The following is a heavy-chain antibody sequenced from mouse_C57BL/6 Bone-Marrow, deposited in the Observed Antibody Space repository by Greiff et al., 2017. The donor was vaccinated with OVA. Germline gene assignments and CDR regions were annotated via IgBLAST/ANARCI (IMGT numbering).Heavy chain of an antibody. J-gene: IGHJ4*01. CDR2: IDPSDSYT. V-gene: IGHV1-69*01. CDR1: GYTFTSYW. Sequence: VQLQQSGAELVMPGASVKLSCKASGYTFTSYWMHWVKQRPGQGLEWIGEIDPSDSYTNSNHKFKGKSTLTVDKSSSTAYMHLSSLTSEDSAVYDCASVTTVVADYAMDNWGQGTSVTVSS. CDR3: ASVTTVVADYAMDN. D-gene: IGHD1-1*01.